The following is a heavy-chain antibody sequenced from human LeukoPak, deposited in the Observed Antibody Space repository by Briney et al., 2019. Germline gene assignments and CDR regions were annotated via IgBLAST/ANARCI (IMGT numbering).Heavy chain of an antibody. Sequence: ASVKVSCKASGYTFTSYGISWVRQAPGQGLEWMGWISAYNGNTNYAQKLQGRVTMTTDTSTSTAYMELRSLRSDDTAVYYCARVGTQPRSFNWFDPWGQGTLVTVSS. J-gene: IGHJ5*02. CDR2: ISAYNGNT. CDR1: GYTFTSYG. V-gene: IGHV1-18*01. D-gene: IGHD1/OR15-1a*01. CDR3: ARVGTQPRSFNWFDP.